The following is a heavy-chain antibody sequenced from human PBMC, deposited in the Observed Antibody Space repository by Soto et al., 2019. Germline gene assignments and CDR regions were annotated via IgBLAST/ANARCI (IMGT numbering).Heavy chain of an antibody. CDR3: GTGSSWTKVES. CDR2: IIPIFGPA. Sequence: QVQLVQSGAEVKKPGSSVKVSCKASGGTLSRSAISWVRQAPGQGLAWMGGIIPIFGPAIYAQKFRGRVSIIADEPTRTAYMEMSSLRSDDTAVYYCGTGSSWTKVESWGQGTLVTVSS. D-gene: IGHD6-13*01. CDR1: GGTLSRSA. V-gene: IGHV1-69*01. J-gene: IGHJ4*02.